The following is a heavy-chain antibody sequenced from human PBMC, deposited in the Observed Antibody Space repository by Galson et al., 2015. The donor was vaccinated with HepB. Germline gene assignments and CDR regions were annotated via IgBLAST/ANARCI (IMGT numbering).Heavy chain of an antibody. Sequence: SLRLSCAASGFTFSNYGMHWVRQAPGKGLEWVAVIWYDGRNKYYADSVKGRFTISRDNSKNTLYLQMNSLRAEDTAVYYCARDHQYSSSWYPKPLDYWGQGTLVTVSS. D-gene: IGHD6-13*01. CDR3: ARDHQYSSSWYPKPLDY. V-gene: IGHV3-33*01. CDR1: GFTFSNYG. J-gene: IGHJ4*02. CDR2: IWYDGRNK.